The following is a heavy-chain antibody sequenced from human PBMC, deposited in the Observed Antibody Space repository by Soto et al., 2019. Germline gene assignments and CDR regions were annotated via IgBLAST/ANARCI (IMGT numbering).Heavy chain of an antibody. CDR1: GYGFTSYG. J-gene: IGHJ4*02. V-gene: IGHV1-18*01. D-gene: IGHD6-19*01. CDR3: ARDGDSVAGYFDY. Sequence: ASVTVSWQAAGYGFTSYGISWVRQAPGQGLERMGWISAYNGNTNYAQKLQGRVTMTTDTSTSTAYMELRSLRSDDTAVYYCARDGDSVAGYFDYWGQGTLVTVSS. CDR2: ISAYNGNT.